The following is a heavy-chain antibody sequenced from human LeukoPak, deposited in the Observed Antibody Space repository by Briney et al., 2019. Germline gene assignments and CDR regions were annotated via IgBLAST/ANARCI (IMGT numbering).Heavy chain of an antibody. CDR1: GYTFTSYG. Sequence: ASVKVSCKASGYTFTSYGISWVRQAPGQGLERMGWISAYNGNTNYAQKLQGRVTMTTDTSTSTAYMELRSLRSDDTAVYYCARDLYYCSGGSCYYNYWGQGTLVTVSS. CDR2: ISAYNGNT. CDR3: ARDLYYCSGGSCYYNY. V-gene: IGHV1-18*01. J-gene: IGHJ4*02. D-gene: IGHD2-15*01.